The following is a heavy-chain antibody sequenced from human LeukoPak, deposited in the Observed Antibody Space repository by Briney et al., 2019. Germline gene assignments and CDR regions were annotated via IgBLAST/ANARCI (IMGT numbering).Heavy chain of an antibody. Sequence: SETLSLTCAVSGYSISSGYYWGWIRQPPGKGLEWIGNIYHSVTYYHPSFKSRVTISVDTPKNQFSLKLSSVTAADTAVYYCARSACSSTDCPNFDFWGQGTLVTVSS. V-gene: IGHV4-38-2*01. D-gene: IGHD2-2*01. CDR1: GYSISSGYY. CDR2: IYHSVT. CDR3: ARSACSSTDCPNFDF. J-gene: IGHJ4*02.